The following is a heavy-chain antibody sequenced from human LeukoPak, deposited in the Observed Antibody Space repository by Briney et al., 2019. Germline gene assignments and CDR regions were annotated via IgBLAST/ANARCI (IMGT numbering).Heavy chain of an antibody. Sequence: GGSLRLSCAASGFTFSSYEMNWVRQAPGKGLEWVSYISSSGSTIYYADSVKGRFTISRDNAKNSLYLQMNSLRAEDTAVYYCASRRSGWVNAFDIWGQGTIVTVSS. CDR2: ISSSGSTI. V-gene: IGHV3-48*03. CDR3: ASRRSGWVNAFDI. CDR1: GFTFSSYE. D-gene: IGHD3-22*01. J-gene: IGHJ3*02.